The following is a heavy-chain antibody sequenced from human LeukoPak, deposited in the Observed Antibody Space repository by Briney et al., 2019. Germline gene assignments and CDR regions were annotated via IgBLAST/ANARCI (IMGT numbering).Heavy chain of an antibody. Sequence: MPSETLSLTCAVSGGSFSNYCWSWSRHPPRAGLEWIGQIHPSGTINNHPSLKHLVTISVDTSKNQFPLKLSSVTAADTAIYYCARWIAVAGTPLDYWGQETRVTVSS. CDR3: ARWIAVAGTPLDY. J-gene: IGHJ4*02. V-gene: IGHV4-34*01. CDR1: GGSFSNYC. D-gene: IGHD6-19*01. CDR2: IHPSGTI.